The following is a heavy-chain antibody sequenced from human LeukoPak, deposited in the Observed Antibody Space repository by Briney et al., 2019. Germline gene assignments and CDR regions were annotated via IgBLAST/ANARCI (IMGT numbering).Heavy chain of an antibody. Sequence: SETLSLTCTVSGGSISSYYWSWIRQPPGKGLEWIGYIYYSGSTNYNPSLKSRVTISVDTSKNQFSLKLSSVTAADSAVYYCARDPEYSSPAFDIWGQGTMVTASS. D-gene: IGHD6-6*01. CDR1: GGSISSYY. CDR2: IYYSGST. CDR3: ARDPEYSSPAFDI. J-gene: IGHJ3*02. V-gene: IGHV4-59*01.